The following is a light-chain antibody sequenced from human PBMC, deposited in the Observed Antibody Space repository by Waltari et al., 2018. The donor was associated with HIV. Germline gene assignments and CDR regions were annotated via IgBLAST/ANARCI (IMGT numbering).Light chain of an antibody. CDR1: QSVSSK. CDR2: GAS. Sequence: EIVLPQSPATLPVSPGVRATLSCRASQSVSSKLAWYQQKPGQAPRLLIYGASTRSTGIPGRFSGSESGTEFILTISSLQSEDCAVYYCQQYYKWPLTFGQGTRLEIK. CDR3: QQYYKWPLT. J-gene: IGKJ5*01. V-gene: IGKV3D-15*01.